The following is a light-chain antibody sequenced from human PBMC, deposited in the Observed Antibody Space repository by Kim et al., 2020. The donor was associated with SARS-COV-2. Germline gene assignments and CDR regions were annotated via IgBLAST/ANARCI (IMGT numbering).Light chain of an antibody. CDR1: SANIGSNT. CDR3: AVWDEGLRVRL. Sequence: SVLTQPPSASGTPGQRVTISCSGSSANIGSNTVNWYQQLPGTAPKLLIYSDDQRASGVPDRFSGSRSGTSASLAISGLLSEDEADYYCAVWDEGLRVRLFGTGTKVTVL. V-gene: IGLV1-44*01. J-gene: IGLJ1*01. CDR2: SDD.